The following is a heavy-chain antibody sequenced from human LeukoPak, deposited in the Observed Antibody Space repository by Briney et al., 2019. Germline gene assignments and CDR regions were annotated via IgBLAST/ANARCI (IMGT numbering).Heavy chain of an antibody. J-gene: IGHJ6*02. CDR3: ARDLADYGELYYYYGMDV. V-gene: IGHV1-69*04. Sequence: AASVKVSCKASGGTFSSYAISWVRQAPGQGLECMGRIIPILGIANYAQKFQGRVTITADKSTSTAYMELSSLRSEDTAVYYCARDLADYGELYYYYGMDVWGQGTTVTVSS. D-gene: IGHD4-17*01. CDR1: GGTFSSYA. CDR2: IIPILGIA.